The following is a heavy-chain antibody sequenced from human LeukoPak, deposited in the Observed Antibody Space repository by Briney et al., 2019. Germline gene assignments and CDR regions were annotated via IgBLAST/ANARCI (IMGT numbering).Heavy chain of an antibody. CDR3: ARPLNTMVRGITTATDFFSYAMDV. CDR1: GGTFGSYA. CDR2: ILPSFGAT. J-gene: IGHJ6*02. Sequence: SVKVSCKASGGTFGSYAISWVRQAPGQGLEWMGGILPSFGATKYSQKFQDRVTITADVSTTTVYMDLTSLSSEDTALYYCARPLNTMVRGITTATDFFSYAMDVWGQGTAVTVSS. D-gene: IGHD3-10*01. V-gene: IGHV1-69*13.